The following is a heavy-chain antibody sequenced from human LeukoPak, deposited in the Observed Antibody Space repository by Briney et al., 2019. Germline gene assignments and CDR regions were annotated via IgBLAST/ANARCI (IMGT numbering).Heavy chain of an antibody. V-gene: IGHV3-66*01. J-gene: IGHJ4*02. CDR3: AKDRYCSSTSCSCHDY. CDR2: IYSCGST. D-gene: IGHD2-2*01. Sequence: GGSLRLSCAASGFTVSSNYMSWVRQAPGKGLEWVSVIYSCGSTYYADSVKGRFTISRDNFKNQLFLQMNTPIAENTAVYYCAKDRYCSSTSCSCHDYWGQGTLVTVSP. CDR1: GFTVSSNY.